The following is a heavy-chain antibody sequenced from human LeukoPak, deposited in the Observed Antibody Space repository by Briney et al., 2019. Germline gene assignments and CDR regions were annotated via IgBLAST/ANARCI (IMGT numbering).Heavy chain of an antibody. J-gene: IGHJ6*03. V-gene: IGHV3-43D*04. CDR2: ISWDGGST. CDR1: GFTFDDYA. Sequence: GGSLRLSCAASGFTFDDYAMHWVRQAPGKGLEWVSLISWDGGSTYYADSVKGRFTIYRDNSKNSLYLQMNSLRAEDTALYYCAKARGLPPYYYYMDVWGKGTTVTVSS. CDR3: AKARGLPPYYYYMDV.